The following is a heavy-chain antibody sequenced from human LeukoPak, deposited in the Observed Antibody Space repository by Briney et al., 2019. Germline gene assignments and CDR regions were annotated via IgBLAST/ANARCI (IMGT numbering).Heavy chain of an antibody. V-gene: IGHV4-59*07. D-gene: IGHD2-21*02. CDR2: IYYSWRS. CDR3: ARWRYCGGDCYPSAFDI. J-gene: IGHJ3*02. CDR1: CGSISGYY. Sequence: PSDTLSLIRTVSCGSISGYYWSWIRHPPGEGLEWMGYIYYSWRSNYNSSLRSRVTISVDTSKNQFSLKLNSVNAADTAVYYCARWRYCGGDCYPSAFDIWGQGTMVTVSS.